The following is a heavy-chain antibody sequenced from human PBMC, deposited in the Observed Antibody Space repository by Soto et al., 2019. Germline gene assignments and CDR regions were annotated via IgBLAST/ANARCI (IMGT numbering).Heavy chain of an antibody. V-gene: IGHV3-21*01. CDR2: ISSSSSYI. CDR1: GFTFSSYS. CDR3: ARGYHYYDSSGYDKWDAFDI. Sequence: EVQLVESGGGLVKPGGSLRLSCAASGFTFSSYSMNWVRQAPGKGLEWVSSISSSSSYIYYADSVQGRFTISRDNAKNSLYLQMNSLRAADTAVYYCARGYHYYDSSGYDKWDAFDIWGQGTMVTVSS. J-gene: IGHJ3*02. D-gene: IGHD3-22*01.